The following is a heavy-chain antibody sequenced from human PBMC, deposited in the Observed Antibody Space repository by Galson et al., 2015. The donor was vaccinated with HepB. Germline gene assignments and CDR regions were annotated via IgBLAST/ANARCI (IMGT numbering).Heavy chain of an antibody. CDR1: GFTFSGSA. CDR2: IRSKANSYAT. D-gene: IGHD2-2*01. V-gene: IGHV3-73*01. J-gene: IGHJ4*02. CDR3: TRRAYDCSSTSCFNDFDY. Sequence: SLRLSCAASGFTFSGSAMHWVRQASGKGLEWVGRIRSKANSYATAYAASVKGRFTISRDDSKNTAYLQMNSLKTEDTAVYYCTRRAYDCSSTSCFNDFDYWGQGTLVTVSS.